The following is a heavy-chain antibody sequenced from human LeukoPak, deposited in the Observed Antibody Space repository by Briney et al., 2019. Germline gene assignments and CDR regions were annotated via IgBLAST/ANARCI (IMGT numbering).Heavy chain of an antibody. Sequence: SETLSLTCAVYGGSFSGYYWSWIRQPPGKGLEWIGEINHSGSTYYNPSLKSRVTISVDTSKNQFSLKLSSVTAADTAVYYCARLEIAVAEIDYWGQGTLVTVSS. J-gene: IGHJ4*02. CDR1: GGSFSGYY. CDR2: INHSGST. CDR3: ARLEIAVAEIDY. D-gene: IGHD6-19*01. V-gene: IGHV4-34*01.